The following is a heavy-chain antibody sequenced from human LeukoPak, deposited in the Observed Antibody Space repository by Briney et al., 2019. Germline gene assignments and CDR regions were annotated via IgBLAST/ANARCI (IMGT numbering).Heavy chain of an antibody. J-gene: IGHJ4*02. V-gene: IGHV4-59*01. CDR3: ARDTLGAKAL. CDR2: IYYSGST. CDR1: GGSISSYY. Sequence: PSETLSLTRTVSGGSISSYYWSWIRQPPGKGLEWIGYIYYSGSTNYNPSLKSRVTISVDTSKNQFSLKLSSVTAADTAVYYCARDTLGAKALWGQGTLVTVSS. D-gene: IGHD1-26*01.